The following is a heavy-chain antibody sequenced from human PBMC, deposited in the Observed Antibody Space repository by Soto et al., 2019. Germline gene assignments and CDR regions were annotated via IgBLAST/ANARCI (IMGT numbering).Heavy chain of an antibody. D-gene: IGHD2-15*01. CDR3: ARARWYDAFDV. J-gene: IGHJ3*01. CDR1: GGSISSYY. V-gene: IGHV4-59*08. CDR2: IFHGGNT. Sequence: SETLSLTCTVSGGSISSYYWSWIRKPPGKGLEWIGSIFHGGNTYYNPSLKSRVTISVDMSKNQFSLKLNSVTAADTAVYYCARARWYDAFDVWGQGTVVTVSS.